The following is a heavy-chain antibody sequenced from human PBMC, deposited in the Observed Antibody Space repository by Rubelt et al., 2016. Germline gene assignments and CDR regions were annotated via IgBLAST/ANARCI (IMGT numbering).Heavy chain of an antibody. Sequence: QVQLQESGPGLVKPSETLSLTCTVSGASISGYYWSWIRQPPGKRLEWIGYFYYTGSTDYNPSLKSRVTISVDTSKNQFSLKLSSVTAADTAVYYCARIGSASAPTLFPLVSCENSPSDTSSVAVGCLAQDFD. D-gene: IGHD6-25*01. V-gene: IGHV4-59*01. CDR3: ARIGSASAPTLFPLVSCENSPSDTSSVAVGCLAQDFD. J-gene: IGHJ2*01. CDR1: GASISGYY. CDR2: FYYTGST.